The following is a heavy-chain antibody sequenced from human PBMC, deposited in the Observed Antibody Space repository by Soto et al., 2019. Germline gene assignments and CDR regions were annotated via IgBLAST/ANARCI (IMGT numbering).Heavy chain of an antibody. V-gene: IGHV3-30-3*01. Sequence: QVQLVESGGGVVQPGRSLRLSCAASGFTFSSYAMHWVRQAPGKGLEWVAVISYDGSNKYYADSVKGRFTISRDNSKNTLYLQMNSLRAEDTAVYYRARAHGPSGYSPKGLDYWGQGTLVTVPS. J-gene: IGHJ4*02. CDR1: GFTFSSYA. CDR3: ARAHGPSGYSPKGLDY. D-gene: IGHD3-22*01. CDR2: ISYDGSNK.